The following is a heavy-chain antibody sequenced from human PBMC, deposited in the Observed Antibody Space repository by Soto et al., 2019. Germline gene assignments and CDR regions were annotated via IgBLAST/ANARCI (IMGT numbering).Heavy chain of an antibody. J-gene: IGHJ4*02. CDR2: IFYSGTT. D-gene: IGHD1-1*01. V-gene: IGHV4-59*02. Sequence: LSLTCTVSGGSVSSHYWTWIRQSPGKGLEWIGFIFYSGTTSYNPSLKSRVTISVDRSKQQFSLRLTSVTAADTAVYYCARISTYNSFDFWGPGTLVTVS. CDR1: GGSVSSHY. CDR3: ARISTYNSFDF.